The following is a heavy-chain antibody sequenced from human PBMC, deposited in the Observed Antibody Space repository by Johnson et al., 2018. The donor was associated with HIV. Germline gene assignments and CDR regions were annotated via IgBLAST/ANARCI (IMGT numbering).Heavy chain of an antibody. CDR1: GFTFSEYY. D-gene: IGHD5-12*01. CDR2: INWNGGST. V-gene: IGHV3-20*04. Sequence: VQLVESGGGLVKPGGSLRVSCVASGFTFSEYYMTWIRQAPGQGLEWVSGINWNGGSTGYADSVKGRFTISRDNAKNSLYLQMNSLRAEDTALYYCARLRGYSGYDSFDIWGQG. CDR3: ARLRGYSGYDSFDI. J-gene: IGHJ3*02.